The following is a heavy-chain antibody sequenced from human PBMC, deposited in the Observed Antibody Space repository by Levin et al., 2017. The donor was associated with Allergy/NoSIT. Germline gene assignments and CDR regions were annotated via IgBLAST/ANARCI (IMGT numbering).Heavy chain of an antibody. CDR1: GFTFDDYA. Sequence: SLKISCAASGFTFDDYAMHWVRQAPGKGLEWVSGISWNSGSIGYADSVKGRFTISRDNAKNSLYLQMNSLRAEDTALYYCAKDLLSSIFGVVTLGYWGQGTLVTVSS. J-gene: IGHJ4*02. D-gene: IGHD3-3*01. CDR2: ISWNSGSI. CDR3: AKDLLSSIFGVVTLGY. V-gene: IGHV3-9*01.